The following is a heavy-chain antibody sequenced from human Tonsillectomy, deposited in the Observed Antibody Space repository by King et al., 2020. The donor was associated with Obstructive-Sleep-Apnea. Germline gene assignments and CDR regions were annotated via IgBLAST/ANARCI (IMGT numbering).Heavy chain of an antibody. V-gene: IGHV3-21*01. Sequence: VQLVESGGGLVKPGGSLRLSCAASGFTFRSYSMNWVRQAPGKGLEWISSISSSSSYIYYADSVKGRFTISRDNAKNSLYLQMNSLRAEDTAVYYCTSVRDVDNYDGSGVLDYWGQGTLVTVSS. J-gene: IGHJ4*02. D-gene: IGHD3-22*01. CDR1: GFTFRSYS. CDR3: TSVRDVDNYDGSGVLDY. CDR2: ISSSSSYI.